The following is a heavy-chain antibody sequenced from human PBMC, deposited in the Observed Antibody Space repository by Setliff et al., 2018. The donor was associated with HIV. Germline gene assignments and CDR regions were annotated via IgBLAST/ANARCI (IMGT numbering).Heavy chain of an antibody. Sequence: PSETLSLTCAVSGVSISSSSYFWGWIRQPPGKGLEWLANVHYSGGTYYNPSLNSRVTISVDTSRNQFSLKLTSVTAADTALYFCARLGDSGYDFRGYFDYWGQGKLVTVSS. CDR2: VHYSGGT. V-gene: IGHV4-39*01. D-gene: IGHD5-12*01. J-gene: IGHJ4*02. CDR3: ARLGDSGYDFRGYFDY. CDR1: GVSISSSSYF.